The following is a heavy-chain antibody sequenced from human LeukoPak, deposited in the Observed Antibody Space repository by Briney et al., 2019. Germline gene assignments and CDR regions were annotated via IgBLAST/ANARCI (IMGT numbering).Heavy chain of an antibody. CDR3: ARNAEVGSSFDY. J-gene: IGHJ4*02. CDR1: GFTFSSYS. Sequence: GSLRLSCAASGFTFSSYSMNWVRQAPGKGLEWVSSISTSGDYKYYADSVKGRFTISRDNAKNSLYLQMNSLRAEDTAVYYCARNAEVGSSFDYWGQGTLVTVSS. D-gene: IGHD3-10*01. V-gene: IGHV3-21*01. CDR2: ISTSGDYK.